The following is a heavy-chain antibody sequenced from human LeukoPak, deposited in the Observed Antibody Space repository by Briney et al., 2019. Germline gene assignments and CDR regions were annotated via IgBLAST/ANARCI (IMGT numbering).Heavy chain of an antibody. CDR2: INPNSGGT. V-gene: IGHV1-2*02. CDR3: ARGGTIAAHLYYYYYYMDV. J-gene: IGHJ6*03. D-gene: IGHD6-6*01. Sequence: ASVKVSCKASGYTFTGYYMHWVRQAPGQGLEWMGWINPNSGGTNYAQKFQGRVTMTRDTSISTAYMELSRLRSDDTAVYYCARGGTIAAHLYYYYYYMDVWGQGTTATVSS. CDR1: GYTFTGYY.